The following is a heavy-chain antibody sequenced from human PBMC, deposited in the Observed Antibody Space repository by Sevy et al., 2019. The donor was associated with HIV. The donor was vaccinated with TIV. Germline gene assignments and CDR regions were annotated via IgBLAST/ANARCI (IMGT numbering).Heavy chain of an antibody. J-gene: IGHJ4*02. D-gene: IGHD2-2*01. CDR1: GFTFSSYA. CDR3: ARGPSFIVVVPAATSDY. V-gene: IGHV3-30*04. Sequence: GGSLRLSCAASGFTFSSYAMHWVRQAPGKGLEWVAVISYDGSNKYNADSVKGRFTISRDNSKNTLYLQMNSLRAEDTAVYYCARGPSFIVVVPAATSDYWGQGTLVTVSS. CDR2: ISYDGSNK.